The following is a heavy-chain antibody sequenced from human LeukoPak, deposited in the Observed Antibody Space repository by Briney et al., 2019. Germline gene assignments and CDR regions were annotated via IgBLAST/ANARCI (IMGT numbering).Heavy chain of an antibody. Sequence: ASVKVSCKASGYTFTGYYMHWVRQAPGQGLEWMGWINPNSGGTNYAQKFQGRVTMTRDPSISTAYMELSRLRSDDTAVYYCARSPSDIVVVPAATNWFDPWGQGTLVTVSS. CDR2: INPNSGGT. V-gene: IGHV1-2*02. CDR1: GYTFTGYY. D-gene: IGHD2-2*01. CDR3: ARSPSDIVVVPAATNWFDP. J-gene: IGHJ5*02.